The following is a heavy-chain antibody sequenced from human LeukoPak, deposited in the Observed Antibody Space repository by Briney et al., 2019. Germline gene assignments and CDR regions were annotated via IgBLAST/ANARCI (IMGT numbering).Heavy chain of an antibody. CDR3: ARMDRSIFGVVIIDY. D-gene: IGHD3-3*01. CDR1: GGSISSGGYY. V-gene: IGHV4-31*01. CDR2: IYYSGST. Sequence: SETLSLTCTVSGGSISSGGYYWSWIRQHPGKGLEWIGYIYYSGSTYSNPSLKSLVTISVDTSKNQFSLKLSSVTAADTAVYYCARMDRSIFGVVIIDYWGQGTLVTVSS. J-gene: IGHJ4*02.